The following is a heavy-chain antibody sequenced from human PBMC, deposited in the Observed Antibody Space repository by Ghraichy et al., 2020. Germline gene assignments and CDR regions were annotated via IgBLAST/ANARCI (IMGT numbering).Heavy chain of an antibody. V-gene: IGHV4-30-2*01. CDR1: GGSISSGGYS. CDR3: ARDYYDSSGYPHAFDI. J-gene: IGHJ3*02. Sequence: SETLSLTCAVSGGSISSGGYSWSWIRQPPGKGLEWIGYIYHSGSTYYNPSLKSRVTISVDRSKNQFSLKLSSVTAADTAVYYCARDYYDSSGYPHAFDIWGQGTMVTVSS. CDR2: IYHSGST. D-gene: IGHD3-22*01.